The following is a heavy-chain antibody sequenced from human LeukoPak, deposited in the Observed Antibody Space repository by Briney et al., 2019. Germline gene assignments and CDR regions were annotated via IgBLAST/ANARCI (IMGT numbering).Heavy chain of an antibody. CDR1: GGSISSYY. J-gene: IGHJ4*02. CDR2: IFYTGST. CDR3: ARGGDGYNYFDY. V-gene: IGHV4-59*01. Sequence: PSETLSLTCSVSGGSISSYYWSWIRQPPGKGLEWIGNIFYTGSTKYNPSLKSRVTISVDTSKNQISLKLSSVTAADTAVYYCARGGDGYNYFDYWGQGTLVTVSS. D-gene: IGHD5-24*01.